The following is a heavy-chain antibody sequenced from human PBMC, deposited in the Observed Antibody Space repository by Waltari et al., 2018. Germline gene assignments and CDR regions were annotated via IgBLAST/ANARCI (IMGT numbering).Heavy chain of an antibody. CDR1: GGSITSGGYS. D-gene: IGHD3-3*01. Sequence: QLQLQESGSGLVKPSQTLSLTCPVSGGSITSGGYSWSWIRQPPGKGLEWIGYIYHSGSTYYNPSLKSRVTISVDRSKNQFSLKLSSVTAADTAVYYCARGDYDFWSGPPDYWGQGTLVTVSS. CDR2: IYHSGST. V-gene: IGHV4-30-2*01. CDR3: ARGDYDFWSGPPDY. J-gene: IGHJ4*02.